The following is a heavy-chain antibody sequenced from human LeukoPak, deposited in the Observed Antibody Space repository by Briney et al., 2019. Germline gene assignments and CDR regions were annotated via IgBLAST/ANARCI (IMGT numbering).Heavy chain of an antibody. J-gene: IGHJ4*02. CDR1: GGTFNSYT. Sequence: ASVKVSCKASGGTFNSYTISWVRQAPGQGLEWMGGIIPILGTANYAQKFQGRVTITADESTSTAYMELSSLRSEDTAVYYCASSCRTTSCLGRTDYWGQGTLVTVSS. CDR3: ASSCRTTSCLGRTDY. CDR2: IIPILGTA. D-gene: IGHD1-14*01. V-gene: IGHV1-69*13.